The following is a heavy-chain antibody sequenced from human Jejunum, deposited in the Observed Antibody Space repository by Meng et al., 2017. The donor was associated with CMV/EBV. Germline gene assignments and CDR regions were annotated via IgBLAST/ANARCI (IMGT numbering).Heavy chain of an antibody. Sequence: QVQLVKRGAEGKKLGASVKVSCRASGYPFSTYGITWVRQAPGQGLEWMGWISVDNGNTNYAQKFQGRVTMTTHTSTSTAYMELTGLTSDDTAVYYCARVSNTCLECWFDPWGQGTLVTVSS. J-gene: IGHJ5*02. CDR1: GYPFSTYG. CDR3: ARVSNTCLECWFDP. D-gene: IGHD3-3*01. CDR2: ISVDNGNT. V-gene: IGHV1-18*01.